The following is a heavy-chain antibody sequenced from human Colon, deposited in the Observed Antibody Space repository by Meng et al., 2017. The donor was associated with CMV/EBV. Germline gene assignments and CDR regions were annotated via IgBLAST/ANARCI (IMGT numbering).Heavy chain of an antibody. CDR1: GYVFDLYG. CDR2: ISADNRYT. V-gene: IGHV1-18*01. CDR3: ARVYEYSSSWGSDY. J-gene: IGHJ4*02. Sequence: QVPLVQSGDEVKKPGASVKVSCKTSGYVFDLYGISWVRQAPGQGLEWMGWISADNRYTSYAQKLEGRVTMTRDTSTSTAYMELRSLRSDDTAVYYCARVYEYSSSWGSDYWGQGTLVTVSS. D-gene: IGHD6-6*01.